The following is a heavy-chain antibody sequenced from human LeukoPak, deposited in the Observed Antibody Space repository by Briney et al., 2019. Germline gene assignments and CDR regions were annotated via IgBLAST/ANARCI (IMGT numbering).Heavy chain of an antibody. CDR1: GYTFTSYY. CDR3: ATIVATITWDFDY. D-gene: IGHD5-12*01. Sequence: ASVKVSCKASGYTFTSYYMHWVRQAPGQGLEWMGWINPNSGGTNYAQKFQGRVTMTGDTSISTAYMELSRLRSDDTAVYYCATIVATITWDFDYWGQGTLVTVSS. CDR2: INPNSGGT. V-gene: IGHV1-2*02. J-gene: IGHJ4*02.